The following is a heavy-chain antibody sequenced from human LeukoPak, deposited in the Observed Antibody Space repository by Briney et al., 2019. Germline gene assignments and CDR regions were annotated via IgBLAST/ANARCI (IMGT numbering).Heavy chain of an antibody. CDR2: IYYSGST. J-gene: IGHJ5*02. Sequence: PSETLSLTCTVSGGSISSYYWGWIRQPPGKGLEWIGSIYYSGSTYYNPSLKSRVTISVDTSKNQFSLKLSPVTAADTAVYYCARDTYRNWFDPGGQGTLVTVSS. V-gene: IGHV4-39*07. CDR1: GGSISSYY. D-gene: IGHD1-14*01. CDR3: ARDTYRNWFDP.